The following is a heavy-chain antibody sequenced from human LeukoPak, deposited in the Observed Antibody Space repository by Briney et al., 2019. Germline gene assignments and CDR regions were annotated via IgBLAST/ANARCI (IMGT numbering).Heavy chain of an antibody. Sequence: GGSLRLSCAASGFTFSSYWMSWVRQAPGKGLEWVANINQDGSEKYYVDSVKGRFTISRDNAKNSLYLQMNSLRAEDTAVYYCAREYVYYDRGGFDYWGQGTLVTVSS. CDR1: GFTFSSYW. CDR2: INQDGSEK. D-gene: IGHD3-22*01. J-gene: IGHJ4*02. CDR3: AREYVYYDRGGFDY. V-gene: IGHV3-7*01.